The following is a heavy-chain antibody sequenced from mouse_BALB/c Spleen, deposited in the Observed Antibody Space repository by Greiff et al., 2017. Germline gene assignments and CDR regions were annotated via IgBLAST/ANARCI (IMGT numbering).Heavy chain of an antibody. J-gene: IGHJ4*01. CDR1: GYTFTSYV. D-gene: IGHD1-1*02. CDR3: ARWGGYYAMDY. Sequence: VQLQQSGPELVKPGASVKMSCKASGYTFTSYVMHWVKQKPGQGLEWIGYINPYNDGTKYNEKFKGKATLTSDKSSSTAYMELSSLTSEDSAVYYCARWGGYYAMDYWGQGTSVTVSS. V-gene: IGHV1-14*01. CDR2: INPYNDGT.